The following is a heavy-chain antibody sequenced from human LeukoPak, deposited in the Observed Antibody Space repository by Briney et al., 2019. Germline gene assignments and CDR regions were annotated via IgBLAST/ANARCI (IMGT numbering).Heavy chain of an antibody. J-gene: IGHJ4*02. Sequence: ASVKVSCKASGYTFTGYYMHWVRQAPGQGLEWMGIINPSGGSTSYAQKFQGRVTMTRDMSTSTVYMELSSLRSEDTAVYYCARIGLGGHYFDYWGQGTLVTVSS. CDR2: INPSGGST. V-gene: IGHV1-46*01. CDR3: ARIGLGGHYFDY. CDR1: GYTFTGYY. D-gene: IGHD2-2*03.